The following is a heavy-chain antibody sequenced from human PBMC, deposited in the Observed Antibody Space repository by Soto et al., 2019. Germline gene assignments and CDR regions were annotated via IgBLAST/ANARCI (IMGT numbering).Heavy chain of an antibody. J-gene: IGHJ4*02. D-gene: IGHD3-22*01. CDR2: IYYSGST. CDR3: ARLNAYYYDSSGYKSAPYFDY. V-gene: IGHV4-39*01. CDR1: GGSISSSSYY. Sequence: SETLSLTCTVSGGSISSSSYYWGWIRHPPGKGLEWIGSIYYSGSTYYNPSLKSRVTISVDTSKNQFSLKLSSVTAADTAVYYCARLNAYYYDSSGYKSAPYFDYWGQGTLVTVSS.